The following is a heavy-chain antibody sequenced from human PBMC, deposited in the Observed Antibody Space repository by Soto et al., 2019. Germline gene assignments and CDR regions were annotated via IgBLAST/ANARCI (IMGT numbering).Heavy chain of an antibody. J-gene: IGHJ4*02. V-gene: IGHV3-7*04. CDR1: GFTFSTYW. Sequence: EVQLVESGGGLVQPGGSLRLSCAASGFTFSTYWMFWVRQAPGKGLEWVATIKQDGSQKLYVDSVKGRFTISRDNAKNSLQLQMNSLRVEDTAVYFCAGAPGWLIENWGQGTLVTVSS. CDR2: IKQDGSQK. CDR3: AGAPGWLIEN. D-gene: IGHD5-12*01.